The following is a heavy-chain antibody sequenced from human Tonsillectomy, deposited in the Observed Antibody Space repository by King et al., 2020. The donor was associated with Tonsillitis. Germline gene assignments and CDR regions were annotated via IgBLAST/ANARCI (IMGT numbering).Heavy chain of an antibody. CDR1: GDSISTDNYL. D-gene: IGHD2-8*02. Sequence: QLQESGPGLVKASETLSLSCTFSGDSISTDNYLWGWIRPPPGQGLEWIGSILHSGSTYYNPSLKSRVTISVDTSKNRFSLKVKSVTAADTAVYYCARHSIWWADRQSVWFDPWGQGTVVTVSS. CDR2: ILHSGST. V-gene: IGHV4-39*07. CDR3: ARHSIWWADRQSVWFDP. J-gene: IGHJ5*02.